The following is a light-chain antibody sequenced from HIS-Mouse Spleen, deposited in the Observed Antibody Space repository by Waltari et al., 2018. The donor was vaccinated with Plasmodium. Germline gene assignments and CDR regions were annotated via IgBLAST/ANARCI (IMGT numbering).Light chain of an antibody. CDR1: KLGDKY. Sequence: SYELTQPPSVSVSPGQTASITCSGDKLGDKYACWYQQKPGQSPVLVIYQDSKRPSGIPERFSGSNSGNTATVTSSGTQAMEEADYYCQAWDSSTGVFGGGTKLTVL. J-gene: IGLJ2*01. CDR3: QAWDSSTGV. V-gene: IGLV3-1*01. CDR2: QDS.